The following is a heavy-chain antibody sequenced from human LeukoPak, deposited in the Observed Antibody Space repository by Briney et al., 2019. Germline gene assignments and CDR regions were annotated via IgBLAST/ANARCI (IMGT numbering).Heavy chain of an antibody. Sequence: GGSLRLSCAASGFTFSSYLMSWFRQAPGKGLEWVANIKQEGSDKYYVDSVKGRFTISRDNAKNSLYLQMSSLRAEDTAVYYCATRYNWGRYWGQGTLVTVSS. CDR3: ATRYNWGRY. J-gene: IGHJ4*02. CDR1: GFTFSSYL. D-gene: IGHD7-27*01. CDR2: IKQEGSDK. V-gene: IGHV3-7*01.